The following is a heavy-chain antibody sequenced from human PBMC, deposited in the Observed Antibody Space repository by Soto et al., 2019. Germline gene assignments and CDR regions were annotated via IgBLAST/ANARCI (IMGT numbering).Heavy chain of an antibody. J-gene: IGHJ3*02. CDR3: ARGGYSGYVFIAFDI. CDR1: GGSISSGGYY. V-gene: IGHV4-31*03. Sequence: PSETLSLTCTVSGGSISSGGYYWSWIRQHPGKGLEWIGYMYYSGSTYYNPSLKSRVTISRDTSKNQFSLKLSSVTAADTAVYYCARGGYSGYVFIAFDIWGQVTMVPVSS. D-gene: IGHD5-12*01. CDR2: MYYSGST.